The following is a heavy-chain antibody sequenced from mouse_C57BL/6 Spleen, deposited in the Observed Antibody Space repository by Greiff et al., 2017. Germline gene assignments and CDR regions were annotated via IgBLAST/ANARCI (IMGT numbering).Heavy chain of an antibody. Sequence: EVQLQQSGPVLVKPGASVKMSCKASGYTFTDYYMNWVKQSHGKSLEWIGVINPYNGGTSYNQKFKGKATLTVDKSSSTAYMELNSLTSEDSAVYYCARSHLLWLRQGYFDYWGQGTTLTVSS. V-gene: IGHV1-19*01. D-gene: IGHD2-2*01. CDR2: INPYNGGT. J-gene: IGHJ2*01. CDR1: GYTFTDYY. CDR3: ARSHLLWLRQGYFDY.